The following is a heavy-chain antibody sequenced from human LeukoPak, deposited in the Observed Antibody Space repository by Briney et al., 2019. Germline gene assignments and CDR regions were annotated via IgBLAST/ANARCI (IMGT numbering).Heavy chain of an antibody. Sequence: PGGSLRLSCAASGFTFSSYAMSWVRQAPGKGLEWVSGISGSDGTTYYADSVKGRFTISRDNSRNTLYLQMNSLRAEDTAVYYCTTLTVASSFDYWGQGTLVTVSS. CDR1: GFTFSSYA. CDR2: ISGSDGTT. V-gene: IGHV3-23*01. CDR3: TTLTVASSFDY. J-gene: IGHJ4*02. D-gene: IGHD6-19*01.